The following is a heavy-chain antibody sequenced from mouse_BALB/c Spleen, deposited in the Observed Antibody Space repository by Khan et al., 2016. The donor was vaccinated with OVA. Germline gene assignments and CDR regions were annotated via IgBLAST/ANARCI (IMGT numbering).Heavy chain of an antibody. D-gene: IGHD2-1*01. CDR1: GFTFSTFA. J-gene: IGHJ3*01. V-gene: IGHV5-9-3*01. Sequence: EVELVESGAGLVKPGGSLKLSCAVSGFTFSTFAMSWVRQTPEKRLEWVATISSDGDYTFYPDIVTGRFTISRDNAKNTLYLEMSSLRSEDAAMYYCARSPYGNFAYWGQGTLVTVAA. CDR2: ISSDGDYT. CDR3: ARSPYGNFAY.